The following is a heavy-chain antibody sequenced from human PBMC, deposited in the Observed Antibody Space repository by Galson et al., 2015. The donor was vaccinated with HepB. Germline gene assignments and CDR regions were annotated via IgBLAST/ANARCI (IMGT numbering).Heavy chain of an antibody. V-gene: IGHV1-18*01. J-gene: IGHJ4*02. CDR1: GYRFSSYG. CDR2: ISAYNGNA. D-gene: IGHD2-15*01. CDR3: ARDRSSRVFVVLTATPPCDY. Sequence: SVKVSCKASGYRFSSYGINWVRQAPGQGPEWIGWISAYNGNAHYTQKFQGRVTMTIDTSTTTAYLELRSLRSDDTAVYYCARDRSSRVFVVLTATPPCDYWGQGTLVTVSS.